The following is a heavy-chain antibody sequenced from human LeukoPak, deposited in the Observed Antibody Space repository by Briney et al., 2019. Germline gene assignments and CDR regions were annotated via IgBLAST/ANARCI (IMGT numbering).Heavy chain of an antibody. J-gene: IGHJ4*02. CDR3: ARDLVGDGYSYYFDY. Sequence: SETLSLTCTVSGYSISSGYYWGWFRQPPGKGLEWIGSIYHSASTYYNPSLKSRVTISVDTSKNQFSLKLSSVTAADTAVYYCARDLVGDGYSYYFDYWGQGTLVTVSS. CDR2: IYHSAST. CDR1: GYSISSGYY. D-gene: IGHD5-24*01. V-gene: IGHV4-38-2*02.